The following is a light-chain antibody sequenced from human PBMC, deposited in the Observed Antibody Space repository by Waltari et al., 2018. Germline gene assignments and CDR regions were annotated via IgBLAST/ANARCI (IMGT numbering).Light chain of an antibody. V-gene: IGKV3D-20*01. J-gene: IGKJ4*01. Sequence: EIVLTQSPATLSLSPGEKATLSCVASQSVTASYVAWYQQKPGLAPRLLFYDATDRAPGIPGRFSGSGSGTDFTLTISGVEPEDFAVYYCHQYGRSPLTFGGGTKVEI. CDR3: HQYGRSPLT. CDR1: QSVTASY. CDR2: DAT.